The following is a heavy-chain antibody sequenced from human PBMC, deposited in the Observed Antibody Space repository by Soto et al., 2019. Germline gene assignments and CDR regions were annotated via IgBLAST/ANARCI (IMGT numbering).Heavy chain of an antibody. Sequence: EVQLLESGGGLVQPGGSLRLSCAASGFTFSSYAMSWVRQAPGKGLEWVSAISGSGGSTYYADSVKGRFTISRDNSKNTLYLQMNSLRAEDTAVYYCAKDQQYYYDSSGYYHDAFDIWGQGTMVTVSS. CDR2: ISGSGGST. J-gene: IGHJ3*02. D-gene: IGHD3-22*01. V-gene: IGHV3-23*01. CDR1: GFTFSSYA. CDR3: AKDQQYYYDSSGYYHDAFDI.